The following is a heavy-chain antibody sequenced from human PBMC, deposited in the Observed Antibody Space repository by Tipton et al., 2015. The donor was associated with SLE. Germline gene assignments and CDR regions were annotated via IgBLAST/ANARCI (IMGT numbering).Heavy chain of an antibody. CDR2: INHSGGT. D-gene: IGHD3/OR15-3a*01. J-gene: IGHJ3*02. Sequence: GLVKPSETLSLTCAVYGGSFSGYHWSWIRQPPGKGLEWIGEINHSGGTNHNSSLKSRVTIIVDTSKIQFSLKLRSVTAADTASYYCARRGHAFYMGGQGTMVTVSS. CDR3: ARRGHAFYM. V-gene: IGHV4-34*01. CDR1: GGSFSGYH.